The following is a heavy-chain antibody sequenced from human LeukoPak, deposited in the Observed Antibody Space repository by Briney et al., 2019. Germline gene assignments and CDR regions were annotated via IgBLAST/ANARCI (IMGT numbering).Heavy chain of an antibody. V-gene: IGHV3-30-3*01. CDR1: GFTFSSYA. CDR2: ISYDGSNE. D-gene: IGHD2-15*01. Sequence: GGSLRLSCAASGFTFSSYAMHWVRQAPGKGLEWVAVISYDGSNEYFADSVKGRFSISRDNSKNTLYLQMNSLRAEDTAVYYCRVVATESYFDYWGQGTLVTVSS. J-gene: IGHJ4*02. CDR3: RVVATESYFDY.